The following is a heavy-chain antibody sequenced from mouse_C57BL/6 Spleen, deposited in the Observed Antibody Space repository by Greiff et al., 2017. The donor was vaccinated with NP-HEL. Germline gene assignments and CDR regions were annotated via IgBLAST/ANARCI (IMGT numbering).Heavy chain of an antibody. CDR1: GYTFTSYG. CDR3: AQYYYGSYWYFDV. V-gene: IGHV1-81*01. D-gene: IGHD1-1*01. J-gene: IGHJ1*03. Sequence: VQLQQSGAELARPGASVKLSCKASGYTFTSYGISWVKQRTGQGLEWIGEIYPRSGNTYYNEKFKGKATLTADKSSSTAYMELRSLTSEDSAVYFCAQYYYGSYWYFDVWGTGTTVTVSS. CDR2: IYPRSGNT.